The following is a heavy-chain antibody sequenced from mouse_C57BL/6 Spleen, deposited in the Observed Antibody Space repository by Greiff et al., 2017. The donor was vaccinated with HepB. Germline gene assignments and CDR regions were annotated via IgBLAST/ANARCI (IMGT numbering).Heavy chain of an antibody. V-gene: IGHV5-4*01. D-gene: IGHD1-1*01. CDR2: ISDGGSYT. CDR1: GFTFSSYA. Sequence: VQLKESGGGLVKPGGSLKLSCAASGFTFSSYAMSWVRQTPEKRLEWVATISDGGSYTYYPDNVKGRFTISRDNAKNNLYLQMSHLKSEDTAMYYCARVQFITTVVRYFDVWGTGTTVTVSS. J-gene: IGHJ1*03. CDR3: ARVQFITTVVRYFDV.